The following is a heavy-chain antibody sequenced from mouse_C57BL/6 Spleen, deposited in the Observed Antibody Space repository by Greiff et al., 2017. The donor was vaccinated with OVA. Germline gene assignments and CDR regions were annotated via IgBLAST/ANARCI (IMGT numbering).Heavy chain of an antibody. V-gene: IGHV14-3*01. Sequence: EVQLQQSVAELVRPGASVKLSCTASGFNIKNTYMNWVKQRPEQGLEWIGRIDPANGNTKSAPKIQGKATITADTSYNTAYLQLISLTSEDTAIYYCARALYGNAMDYWGQGTSVTVSS. CDR3: ARALYGNAMDY. D-gene: IGHD2-1*01. CDR2: IDPANGNT. J-gene: IGHJ4*01. CDR1: GFNIKNTY.